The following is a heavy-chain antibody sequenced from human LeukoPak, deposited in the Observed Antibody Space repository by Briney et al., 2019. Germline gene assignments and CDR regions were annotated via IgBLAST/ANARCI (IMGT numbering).Heavy chain of an antibody. J-gene: IGHJ5*02. CDR3: ANYYGSGSYFMDGWFDP. Sequence: GGSLRLSCAGSEFTFRSYSMHWVRQAPGKGLEWVAFIRYDGSNKYYADSVKGRFTISRDNPKNTLYLQMNSLRAEDTAVYYCANYYGSGSYFMDGWFDPWGQGTLVTVSS. D-gene: IGHD3-10*01. CDR2: IRYDGSNK. CDR1: EFTFRSYS. V-gene: IGHV3-30*02.